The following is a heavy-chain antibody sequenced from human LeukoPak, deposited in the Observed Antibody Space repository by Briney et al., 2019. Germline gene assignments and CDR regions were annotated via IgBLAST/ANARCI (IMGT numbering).Heavy chain of an antibody. D-gene: IGHD3-10*01. J-gene: IGHJ4*02. Sequence: GGSLRLSCTTSGFIFSSYGMTWVRHTPGKGLEWVSAVSGSGGGTYYADSVKGRFTISRDNSKNTLYLQLNSLRAEDTAVYYCAKLLYDPFGGAFNNWGRGTRDTVSS. V-gene: IGHV3-23*01. CDR1: GFIFSSYG. CDR3: AKLLYDPFGGAFNN. CDR2: VSGSGGGT.